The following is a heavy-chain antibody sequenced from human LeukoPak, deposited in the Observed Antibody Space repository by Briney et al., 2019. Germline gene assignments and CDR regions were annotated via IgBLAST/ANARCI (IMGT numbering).Heavy chain of an antibody. CDR3: AREVRASFVP. J-gene: IGHJ5*02. V-gene: IGHV3-11*04. CDR1: GFTFSDHY. CDR2: ISYNGDTI. Sequence: KPGGSLRLSCAASGFTFSDHYMSWIRQAPGKGLEWVSYISYNGDTIKYADSVKGRFTISRDNAKNSLYLQMNSLRVEDTAVYYCAREVRASFVPWGQGTLVTVSS.